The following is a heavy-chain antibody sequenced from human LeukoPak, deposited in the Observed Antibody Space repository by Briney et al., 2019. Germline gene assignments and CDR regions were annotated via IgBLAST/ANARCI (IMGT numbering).Heavy chain of an antibody. V-gene: IGHV4-34*01. CDR3: ATITAAGNEEFDY. D-gene: IGHD6-13*01. J-gene: IGHJ4*02. CDR2: INHSGSI. CDR1: GGSFSGYY. Sequence: SETLSLTCAVYGGSFSGYYWSWIRQPPGKGLEWIGEINHSGSINYNPSLKSRVTISVDTSKNQFSLKLSSVTAADTAVYYCATITAAGNEEFDYWGQGTLVTVSS.